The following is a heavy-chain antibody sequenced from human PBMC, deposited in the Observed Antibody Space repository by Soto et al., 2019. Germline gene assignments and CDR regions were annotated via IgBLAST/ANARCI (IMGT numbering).Heavy chain of an antibody. V-gene: IGHV3-33*01. CDR2: IWYDGSNK. D-gene: IGHD6-13*01. Sequence: GGSLRLSCAASGFTFSSYGMHWVRQAPGKGLEWVAVIWYDGSNKYYADSVKGRFTISRDNSKNTLYLQMNSLRAEDTAVYYCARDPHRFYSSSPLGWFDPWGQGTLVTVSS. CDR1: GFTFSSYG. J-gene: IGHJ5*02. CDR3: ARDPHRFYSSSPLGWFDP.